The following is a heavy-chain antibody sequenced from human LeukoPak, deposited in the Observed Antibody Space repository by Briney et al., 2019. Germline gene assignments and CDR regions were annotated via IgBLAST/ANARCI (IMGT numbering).Heavy chain of an antibody. D-gene: IGHD3/OR15-3a*01. CDR1: GGSINNYY. V-gene: IGHV4-59*01. CDR3: ARRTGYYDGFDY. CDR2: IYYSGST. Sequence: SETLSLTCTVSGGSINNYYWSWIRQPPGKGLELIGYIYYSGSTNYNPSLKSRVTMSVDTSTNQFSLKVNSVTAADTAVYYCARRTGYYDGFDYWGQGTLVTVSS. J-gene: IGHJ4*02.